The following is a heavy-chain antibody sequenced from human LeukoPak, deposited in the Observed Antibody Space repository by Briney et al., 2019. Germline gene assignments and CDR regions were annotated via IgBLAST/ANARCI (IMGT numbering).Heavy chain of an antibody. V-gene: IGHV3-30*18. Sequence: QTGGSLRLSCAASGFTFSSYGMHWVRQAPGKGLEWVAVISYDGSNKSYADSVKGRFTISRDNSKNTLYLQMNSLRAEDTAVYYCAKAQFTDSGYYHAHAFDIWGQGTMVTVSS. CDR1: GFTFSSYG. CDR3: AKAQFTDSGYYHAHAFDI. D-gene: IGHD3-22*01. CDR2: ISYDGSNK. J-gene: IGHJ3*02.